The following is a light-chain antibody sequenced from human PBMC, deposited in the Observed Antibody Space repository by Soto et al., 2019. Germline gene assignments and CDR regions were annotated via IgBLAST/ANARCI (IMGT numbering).Light chain of an antibody. CDR3: HQSYMSPPT. CDR1: QNINGY. V-gene: IGKV1-39*01. Sequence: DIHMTQSPSSLSASVGDRVTITCRASQNINGYVTWYQQKPGRAPKLLIYAASILDSVVASRVSGSGFGTDFTLVIDSLQPDDFATYYCHQSYMSPPTFGQG. J-gene: IGKJ2*01. CDR2: AAS.